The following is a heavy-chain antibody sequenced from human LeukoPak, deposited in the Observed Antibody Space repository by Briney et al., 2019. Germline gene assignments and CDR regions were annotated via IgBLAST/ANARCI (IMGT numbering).Heavy chain of an antibody. CDR2: ISYIGYT. CDR1: ADSFSSHY. Sequence: PSETLSLTCAVSADSFSSHYWTWIRQPPGKGLGWIGYISYIGYTNYHPSHKCRVPISIDTSKNPFSLKLSSETAADTAVYYCARHLVTVTKGFDIWGQGTMVSVSS. V-gene: IGHV4-59*08. CDR3: ARHLVTVTKGFDI. D-gene: IGHD4-17*01. J-gene: IGHJ3*02.